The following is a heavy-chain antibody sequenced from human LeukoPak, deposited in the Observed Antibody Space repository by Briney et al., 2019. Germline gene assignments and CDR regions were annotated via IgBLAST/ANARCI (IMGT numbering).Heavy chain of an antibody. Sequence: SGPTLVKPTQTLTLTCTFSGFSLSTSGVGVGWIRQPPGKTLEWLALIYCDDDKRFSPSLKSRLTITKDTSKNQVVITMTNMDPVDTATYYCAHSGYDPEQTNWFDPWGQGTLVTVSS. D-gene: IGHD3-3*01. CDR1: GFSLSTSGVG. J-gene: IGHJ5*02. CDR2: IYCDDDK. V-gene: IGHV2-5*02. CDR3: AHSGYDPEQTNWFDP.